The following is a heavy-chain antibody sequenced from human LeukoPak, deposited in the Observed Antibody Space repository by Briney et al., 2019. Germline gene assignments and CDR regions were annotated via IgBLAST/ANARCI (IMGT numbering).Heavy chain of an antibody. CDR2: IRYDGSNK. CDR3: AKLWNYYDSSGYPAGY. D-gene: IGHD3-22*01. V-gene: IGHV3-30*02. Sequence: PGGSVSLSRAAPGFTFSSYVMQGVSQAPTKGLEGVEFIRYDGSNKYYAESVKGLFTISRDNSKHTLYLQMNRLRAEDTAVYYRAKLWNYYDSSGYPAGYWGQGTLVTVSS. CDR1: GFTFSSYV. J-gene: IGHJ4*02.